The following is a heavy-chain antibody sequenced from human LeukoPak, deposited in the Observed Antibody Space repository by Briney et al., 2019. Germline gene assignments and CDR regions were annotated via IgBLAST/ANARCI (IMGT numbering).Heavy chain of an antibody. J-gene: IGHJ4*02. CDR3: AREQKYCGGDCYQAEEDQVDY. CDR2: INPSGGST. Sequence: ASVKVSCKASGYTFTSYYMHWVRQAPGQGLEWMGIINPSGGSTSYAQKFQCRVTMTRETSTSTVYMELSSLRSEDTAVYYCAREQKYCGGDCYQAEEDQVDYWGQGTLVTVSS. CDR1: GYTFTSYY. V-gene: IGHV1-46*01. D-gene: IGHD2-21*02.